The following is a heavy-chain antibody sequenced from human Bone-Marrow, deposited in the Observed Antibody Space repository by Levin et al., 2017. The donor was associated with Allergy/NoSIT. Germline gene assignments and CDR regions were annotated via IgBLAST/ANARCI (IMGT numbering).Heavy chain of an antibody. V-gene: IGHV3-33*01. CDR2: IWNDGSKE. CDR3: ARHDGWSYWAY. D-gene: IGHD1-26*01. J-gene: IGHJ4*02. CDR1: GFTFSSHG. Sequence: PGGSLRLSCGASGFTFSSHGMHWVRQAPGQGLEWVAVIWNDGSKEYYGDSVKGRFTISRDNSKNTVDLQMNSLRVDDTAVYFCARHDGWSYWAYWGQGTLVTVSS.